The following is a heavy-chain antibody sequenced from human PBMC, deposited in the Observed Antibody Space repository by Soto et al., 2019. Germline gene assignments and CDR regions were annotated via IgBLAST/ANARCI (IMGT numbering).Heavy chain of an antibody. D-gene: IGHD3-16*01. CDR2: IYYSGST. Sequence: SETLSLTCTVSGGSISSSSYYWGWIRQPPGKGLEWIGSIYYSGSTYYNPSLKSRVTISVDTSKNQFSLKLSSVTAADTAVYYCARLQYYDYIWGSQPPGPLGPWGQGTLVTVSS. CDR3: ARLQYYDYIWGSQPPGPLGP. J-gene: IGHJ5*02. CDR1: GGSISSSSYY. V-gene: IGHV4-39*01.